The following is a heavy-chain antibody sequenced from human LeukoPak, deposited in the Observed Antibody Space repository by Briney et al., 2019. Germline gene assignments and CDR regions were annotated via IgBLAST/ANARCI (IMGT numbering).Heavy chain of an antibody. CDR3: TTDPTTLYYYDSSGSPYYYYYGMDV. V-gene: IGHV3-15*01. D-gene: IGHD3-22*01. CDR1: GFTFSSYA. J-gene: IGHJ6*02. Sequence: GGSLRLSCAASGFTFSSYAMSWVRQAPGKGLEWVGRIKSKTDGGTTDYAAPVKGRFTISRDDSKNTLYLQMNSLKTEDTAVYYCTTDPTTLYYYDSSGSPYYYYYGMDVWGQGTTVTVSS. CDR2: IKSKTDGGTT.